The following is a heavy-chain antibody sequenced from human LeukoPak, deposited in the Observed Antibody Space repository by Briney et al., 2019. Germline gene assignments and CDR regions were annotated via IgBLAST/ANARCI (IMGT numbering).Heavy chain of an antibody. CDR2: ISSSGSTI. CDR1: GFTFSSYE. D-gene: IGHD4-17*01. Sequence: GGSLRLSCAASGFTFSSYEMNWVRQAPGKGMEWVSYISSSGSTIYYAGSVKGRFTISRDNAKNSLYLQMNSLRAEDTAVYYCARYYGDYGTHFDYWGQGTLVIVSS. CDR3: ARYYGDYGTHFDY. V-gene: IGHV3-48*03. J-gene: IGHJ4*02.